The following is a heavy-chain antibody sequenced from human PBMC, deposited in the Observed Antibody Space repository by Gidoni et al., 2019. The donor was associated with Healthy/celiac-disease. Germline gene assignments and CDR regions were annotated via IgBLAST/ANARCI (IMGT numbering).Heavy chain of an antibody. CDR2: INWEGGST. V-gene: IGHV3-20*01. CDR3: ARVMPTPGAPFGYTYAFDI. J-gene: IGHJ3*02. CDR1: GFPFDDYG. D-gene: IGHD3-16*02. Sequence: EVQLVESGGGVVRPGGSLSLSCAASGFPFDDYGLSWVRQAPGKGREWVSGINWEGGSTGYADSVKGRFTISRDNAKNSLYLQMNSLRAEDTALYHCARVMPTPGAPFGYTYAFDIWGQGTMVTVSS.